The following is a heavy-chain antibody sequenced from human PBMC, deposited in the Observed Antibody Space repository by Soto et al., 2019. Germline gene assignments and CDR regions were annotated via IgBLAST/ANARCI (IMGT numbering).Heavy chain of an antibody. CDR3: AQSGYYSSYSYWCDP. D-gene: IGHD2-15*01. V-gene: IGHV1-8*01. J-gene: IGHJ5*02. CDR1: GYTFTSYD. CDR2: MNPNSGNT. Sequence: QVQLVQSGAEVKKPGASVKVSCKASGYTFTSYDINWVRQATGQGLEWMGWMNPNSGNTGYAQKFQGRVTMTRNTAKSTAYLELSSLRSADTAVYYCAQSGYYSSYSYWCDPWGQGTLVTVSS.